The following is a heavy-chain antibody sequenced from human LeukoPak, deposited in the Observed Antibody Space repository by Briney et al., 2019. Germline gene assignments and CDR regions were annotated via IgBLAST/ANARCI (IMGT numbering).Heavy chain of an antibody. CDR1: GFTFSSYA. Sequence: GGSLRLSCAASGFTFSSYAMSWVRQAPGKGLEGVSAISGSGGSTYYADSVKGGLTIARENTKDTMYLQMNSLRAEDTAVYYCAKTLLKMVVVAVSAIHFDYWGQGTLVTVSS. D-gene: IGHD2-15*01. V-gene: IGHV3-23*01. CDR3: AKTLLKMVVVAVSAIHFDY. J-gene: IGHJ4*02. CDR2: ISGSGGST.